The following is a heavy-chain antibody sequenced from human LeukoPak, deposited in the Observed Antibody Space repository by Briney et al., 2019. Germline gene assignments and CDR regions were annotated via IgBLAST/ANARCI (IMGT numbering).Heavy chain of an antibody. CDR2: IYYSGST. Sequence: SETLSLTSTVSGGSISSGGYYWSWIRQHPGKGLEWIGYIYYSGSTYYNPSLKSRVTISVDTSKNQFSLKLSSVTTADTAVYYCARASEAGGWFDPWGQGTLVTVSS. V-gene: IGHV4-31*03. J-gene: IGHJ5*02. D-gene: IGHD1-26*01. CDR3: ARASEAGGWFDP. CDR1: GGSISSGGYY.